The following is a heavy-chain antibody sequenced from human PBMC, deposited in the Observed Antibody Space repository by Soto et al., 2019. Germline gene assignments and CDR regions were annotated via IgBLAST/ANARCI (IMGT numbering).Heavy chain of an antibody. CDR1: GGSIISSSYY. J-gene: IGHJ4*02. Sequence: PSETLSLTCAVSGGSIISSSYYWSWIRQAPGRGLEWIGTIYYRGYTYYNPSLESRVTISADTSKNQLSLNLRSVTAADTAVYYCASPAGADYTFDYWGQGILVTVSS. D-gene: IGHD4-4*01. CDR2: IYYRGYT. CDR3: ASPAGADYTFDY. V-gene: IGHV4-39*01.